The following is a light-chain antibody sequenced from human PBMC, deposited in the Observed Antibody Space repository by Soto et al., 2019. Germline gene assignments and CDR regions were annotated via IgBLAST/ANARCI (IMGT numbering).Light chain of an antibody. CDR1: QSISSW. CDR2: KAS. J-gene: IGKJ1*01. Sequence: DIQLTQPPSFLSASVGDRVTITCRASQSISSWLAWYQQKPGKAPKLLIYKASSLESGVPSRFSGSGSGTEFTLTISSLQPDDFATYYCQQYNSYPWTFGQGTKVDIK. CDR3: QQYNSYPWT. V-gene: IGKV1-5*03.